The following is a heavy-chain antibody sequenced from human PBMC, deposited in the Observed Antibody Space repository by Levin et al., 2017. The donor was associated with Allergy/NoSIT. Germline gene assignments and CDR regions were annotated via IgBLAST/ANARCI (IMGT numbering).Heavy chain of an antibody. V-gene: IGHV3-23*01. CDR1: GFIFSSYA. Sequence: GGSLRLSCAASGFIFSSYAMSWVRQPPGKGLEWISAISGSGHSTYSADSVTGRFAISRDNSENTLFLQMNSLRVEDTAIYYCVKGSATVRPYYFDYWGPGTLVTVSS. CDR2: ISGSGHST. D-gene: IGHD6-6*01. CDR3: VKGSATVRPYYFDY. J-gene: IGHJ4*02.